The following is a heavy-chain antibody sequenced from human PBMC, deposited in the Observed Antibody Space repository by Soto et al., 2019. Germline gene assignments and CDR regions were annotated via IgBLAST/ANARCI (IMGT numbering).Heavy chain of an antibody. CDR2: IKSKRDGETT. CDR3: TRGAPSGTFYDY. CDR1: GFTFSNVW. Sequence: LRLSCAASGFTFSNVWMTWVRQAPGKGLEWIGRIKSKRDGETTDYAAPVKGRFTISRDDSINMVYLQMNSPKTEDTAFYYCTRGAPSGTFYDYWGQGTLVTVSS. D-gene: IGHD6-13*01. V-gene: IGHV3-15*01. J-gene: IGHJ4*02.